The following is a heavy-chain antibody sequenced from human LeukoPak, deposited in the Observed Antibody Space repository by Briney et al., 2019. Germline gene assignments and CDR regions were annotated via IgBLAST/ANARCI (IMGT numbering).Heavy chain of an antibody. V-gene: IGHV3-9*01. CDR2: ISWNSGSI. D-gene: IGHD3-22*01. J-gene: IGHJ4*02. CDR1: GFTFDDYA. CDR3: ASMGYYYDSSGYYRY. Sequence: PGRSLRLSCAASGFTFDDYAMHWVRQAPGKGLEWVSGISWNSGSIGYADSVKGRFTISRDNAKNSLYLQMNSLRAEDTAVYYCASMGYYYDSSGYYRYWGQGTLVTVSS.